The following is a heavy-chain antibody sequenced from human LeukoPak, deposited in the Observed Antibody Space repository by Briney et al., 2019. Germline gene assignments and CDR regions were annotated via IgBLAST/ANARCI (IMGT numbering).Heavy chain of an antibody. Sequence: GGSLRLSCAVSGFTFNTAWMSWVRQAPGKGLEYIGRIESKTDGGTTYYAAPVKGRFTISRDDSKNTLYLQMNGLKIEDTALYYCTADLRLWGQGTLVTVPS. J-gene: IGHJ1*01. CDR2: IESKTDGGTT. CDR3: TADLRL. V-gene: IGHV3-15*04. CDR1: GFTFNTAW. D-gene: IGHD3-16*01.